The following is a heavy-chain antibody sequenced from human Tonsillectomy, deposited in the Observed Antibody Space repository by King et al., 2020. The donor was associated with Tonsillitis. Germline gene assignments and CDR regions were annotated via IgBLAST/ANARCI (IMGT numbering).Heavy chain of an antibody. J-gene: IGHJ4*02. V-gene: IGHV4-59*01. CDR3: ARHSSSPSWTLDY. CDR1: GGSINSFY. D-gene: IGHD6-6*01. CDR2: IYYNGST. Sequence: QLQESGPGLVKPSETLSLTCSVSGGSINSFYWSWIRQPPGKGLEWIGYIYYNGSTNYNPSLKSRVTISVDTSKNQFSLNLTPVTAADTAVYYCARHSSSPSWTLDYWGQGTLVTVSS.